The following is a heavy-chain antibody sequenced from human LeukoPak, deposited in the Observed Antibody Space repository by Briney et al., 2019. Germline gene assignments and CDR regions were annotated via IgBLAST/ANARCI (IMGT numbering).Heavy chain of an antibody. V-gene: IGHV5-51*01. J-gene: IGHJ5*02. CDR3: ARGHCSGGSCYSHWFDP. D-gene: IGHD2-15*01. Sequence: GESLKISCKGSGYSFTSYWIGWVRQMPGKGLEWMGIIYPGDSDTRYSPSFQGQVTISADKSISTAYLQWSSLKASDTAMYYCARGHCSGGSCYSHWFDPWGQGTLVTVSS. CDR1: GYSFTSYW. CDR2: IYPGDSDT.